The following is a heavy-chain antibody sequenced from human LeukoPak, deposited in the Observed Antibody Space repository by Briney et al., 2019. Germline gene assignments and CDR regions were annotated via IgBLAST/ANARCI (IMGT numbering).Heavy chain of an antibody. V-gene: IGHV4-30-4*01. Sequence: PSETLSLTCTVSGGSISSGDYYWSWIRQPPGKGLEWIGYIYYSGSTYYNPSLKSRVTISVDTSKNQFSLKLIAVTAADTAVYYCARGGGDYYDSSGYYWELFDYWGQGTLVTVSS. J-gene: IGHJ4*02. CDR2: IYYSGST. CDR3: ARGGGDYYDSSGYYWELFDY. D-gene: IGHD3-22*01. CDR1: GGSISSGDYY.